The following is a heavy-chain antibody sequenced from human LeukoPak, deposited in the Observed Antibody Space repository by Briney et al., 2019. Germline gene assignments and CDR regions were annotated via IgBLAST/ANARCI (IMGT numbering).Heavy chain of an antibody. D-gene: IGHD3-22*01. Sequence: GGSLRLSCAASGFTVSCNYMSWVRQAPGKGLDWVSVIYSGGSTYYADSVNGRFTISRDTSKNTLYLQMNSLRAEDTAVYYCAKSLGGMIVVVIAYYFDYWGQGTLVTVSS. CDR3: AKSLGGMIVVVIAYYFDY. J-gene: IGHJ4*02. CDR1: GFTVSCNY. CDR2: IYSGGST. V-gene: IGHV3-66*01.